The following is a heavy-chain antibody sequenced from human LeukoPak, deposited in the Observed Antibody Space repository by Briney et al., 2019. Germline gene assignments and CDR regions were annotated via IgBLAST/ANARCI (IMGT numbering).Heavy chain of an antibody. Sequence: ASVRVSCKASGYSFSNCGVSWVRQAPGQRPEWMAWISGFNGNANFAPNFQDRVTLTTDTSTDTAYMKLRSLRSDDTAVYYCARDERSAAAGSTYYFDLWGQGTLVSVSS. CDR2: ISGFNGNA. J-gene: IGHJ4*02. V-gene: IGHV1-18*01. CDR3: ARDERSAAAGSTYYFDL. D-gene: IGHD6-13*01. CDR1: GYSFSNCG.